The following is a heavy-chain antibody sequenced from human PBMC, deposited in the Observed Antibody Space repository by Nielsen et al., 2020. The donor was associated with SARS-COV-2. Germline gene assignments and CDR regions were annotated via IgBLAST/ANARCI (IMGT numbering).Heavy chain of an antibody. Sequence: GESLKISCTTSGLTFSSSIMAWVRQAPGKGLEWCSSIHGSGDETHYAGFAKGRFTISRDNSQNTVYLQMNSLRAEDTAIYYCAQSFWFGELLTLDYWGQGALVTVSS. J-gene: IGHJ4*02. CDR2: IHGSGDET. CDR1: GLTFSSSI. V-gene: IGHV3-23*01. D-gene: IGHD3-10*01. CDR3: AQSFWFGELLTLDY.